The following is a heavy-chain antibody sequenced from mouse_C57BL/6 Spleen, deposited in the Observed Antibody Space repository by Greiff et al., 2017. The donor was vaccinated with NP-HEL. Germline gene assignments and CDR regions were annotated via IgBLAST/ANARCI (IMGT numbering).Heavy chain of an antibody. D-gene: IGHD1-1*01. CDR3: ASPYYYGSSPWFAY. J-gene: IGHJ3*01. Sequence: EVKLMESGGGLVKPGGSLKLSCAASGFTFSDYGMHWVRQAPEKGLEWVAYISSGSSTIYYADTVKGRFTISRDNAKNTLFLQMTSLRSEDTAMYYCASPYYYGSSPWFAYWGQGTLVTVSA. V-gene: IGHV5-17*01. CDR1: GFTFSDYG. CDR2: ISSGSSTI.